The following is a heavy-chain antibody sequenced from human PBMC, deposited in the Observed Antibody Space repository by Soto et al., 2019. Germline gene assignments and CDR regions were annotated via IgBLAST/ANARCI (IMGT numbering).Heavy chain of an antibody. D-gene: IGHD2-21*01. Sequence: PGGSLRLSCAASGISFSSYWMYWVRQAPGKGLVWVSRINPDGSSTDYVDSGKGRFTISRDNAKNTLYLQMNSLRVDDTAVYYCVRDLWYYGLDVWGHGTTVTVSS. CDR2: INPDGSST. CDR1: GISFSSYW. J-gene: IGHJ6*02. V-gene: IGHV3-74*01. CDR3: VRDLWYYGLDV.